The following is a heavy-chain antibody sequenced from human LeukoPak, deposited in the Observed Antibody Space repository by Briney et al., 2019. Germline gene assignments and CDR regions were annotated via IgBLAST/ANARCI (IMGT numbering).Heavy chain of an antibody. J-gene: IGHJ4*02. CDR2: IRSKANSYAT. D-gene: IGHD3-22*01. Sequence: GGSLRLSCATSGFTFSDSAIHWVRQASGKGLEWVGRIRSKANSYATTDVASVRGRFSISRDDSKNTAYLQMNSLKTEDTAVYYCTRPSYDSSVSGVVYWGQGTLVTVSS. CDR1: GFTFSDSA. V-gene: IGHV3-73*01. CDR3: TRPSYDSSVSGVVY.